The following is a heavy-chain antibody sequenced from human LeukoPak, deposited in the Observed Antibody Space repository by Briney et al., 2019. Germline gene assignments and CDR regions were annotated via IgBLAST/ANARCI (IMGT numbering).Heavy chain of an antibody. CDR2: ISTTSSNI. J-gene: IGHJ4*02. CDR1: GNYW. CDR3: SRDGGFWSAYPLDY. Sequence: GGSLRLSCAASGNYWMHWVRQAPGKGLEWVSYISTTSSNIYYADSVEGRFTISRDNAKNLLYLQMDSLRDEDTAVYYCSRDGGFWSAYPLDYWGQGTLVTVSA. V-gene: IGHV3-48*02. D-gene: IGHD3-3*01.